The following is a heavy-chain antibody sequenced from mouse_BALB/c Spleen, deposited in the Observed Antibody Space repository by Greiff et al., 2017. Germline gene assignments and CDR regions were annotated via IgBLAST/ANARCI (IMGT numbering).Heavy chain of an antibody. CDR1: GYTFTSYW. Sequence: QVQLQQSGAELVKPGASVKLSCKASGYTFTSYWMHWVKQRPGQGLEWIGEIDPSDSYTNYNQKFKGKATLTVDKSSSTAYMQLSSLTSEDSAVYYCARYVHDGYSPWFAYWGQGTLVTVSA. D-gene: IGHD2-3*01. J-gene: IGHJ3*01. V-gene: IGHV1-69*02. CDR2: IDPSDSYT. CDR3: ARYVHDGYSPWFAY.